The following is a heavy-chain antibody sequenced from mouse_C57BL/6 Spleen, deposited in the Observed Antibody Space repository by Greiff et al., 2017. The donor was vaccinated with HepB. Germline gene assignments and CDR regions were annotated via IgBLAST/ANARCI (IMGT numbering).Heavy chain of an antibody. V-gene: IGHV1-22*01. Sequence: VQLQQSGPELVKPGASVKMSCKASGYTFTDYNMHWVKQSHGKSLEWIGYINPNNGGTSYNQKFKGKATLTVNKSSSTAYMELRSLTSEDSAVYYCARWGDYDAGYAMDYWGQGTSVTVSS. CDR3: ARWGDYDAGYAMDY. CDR1: GYTFTDYN. J-gene: IGHJ4*01. D-gene: IGHD2-4*01. CDR2: INPNNGGT.